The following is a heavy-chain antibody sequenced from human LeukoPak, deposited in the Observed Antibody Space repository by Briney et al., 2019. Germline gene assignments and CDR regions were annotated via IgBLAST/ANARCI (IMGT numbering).Heavy chain of an antibody. CDR2: ISAYNGNT. CDR1: GYTFTSYG. V-gene: IGHV1-18*01. CDR3: ARDLKRHIVVVTAHRGGWPPDY. D-gene: IGHD2-21*02. J-gene: IGHJ4*02. Sequence: GASVKVSCKASGYTFTSYGISWVRQAPGQGLEWMGWISAYNGNTNYAQKLQGRVTMTTDTSTSTAYMELRSLRSDDTAVYYCARDLKRHIVVVTAHRGGWPPDYWGQGTLVTVSS.